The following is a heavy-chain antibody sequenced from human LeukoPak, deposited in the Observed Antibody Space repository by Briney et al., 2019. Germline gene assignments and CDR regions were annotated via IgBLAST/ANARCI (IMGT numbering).Heavy chain of an antibody. D-gene: IGHD2-8*01. J-gene: IGHJ3*02. CDR3: TRGRSGANPNGLDI. CDR1: GFTFTIYA. CDR2: IRPDGSGS. V-gene: IGHV3-74*01. Sequence: PGGSLRLSCAASGFTFTIYAMSWVRQAPGKGLVWVSRIRPDGSGSNYADSVKGRFTISRDNAKNTVYLQMNGLRAEDTAIYYCTRGRSGANPNGLDIWGQGTMVTVSS.